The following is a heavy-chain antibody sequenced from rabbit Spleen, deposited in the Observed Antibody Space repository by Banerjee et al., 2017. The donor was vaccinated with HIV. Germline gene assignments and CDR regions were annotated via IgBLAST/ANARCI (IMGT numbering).Heavy chain of an antibody. CDR2: IYGGSSGST. D-gene: IGHD2-1*01. V-gene: IGHV1S45*01. J-gene: IGHJ4*01. Sequence: EESGGDLVKPEGSLTLTCTASGFSFSSSYWICWVRQAPGKGLEWIACIYGGSSGSTCYASWAKGRFTISKTSSTTVTLQMTSLTVADTATYFCARTYGGYIDNMDLWGQGTLVTVS. CDR3: ARTYGGYIDNMDL. CDR1: GFSFSSSYW.